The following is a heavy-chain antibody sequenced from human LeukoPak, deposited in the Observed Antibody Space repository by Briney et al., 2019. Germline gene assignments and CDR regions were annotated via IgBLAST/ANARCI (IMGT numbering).Heavy chain of an antibody. CDR2: ISWNSGSI. D-gene: IGHD6-19*01. CDR1: GSTFDDYA. V-gene: IGHV3-9*01. Sequence: GGSLRLSCAASGSTFDDYAMHWVRQAPGKGLEWVSGISWNSGSIGYADSVKGRFTISRDNAKNSLYLQMNSLRAEDTALYYCAKAAVAGTAFDYWGQGTLVTVSP. CDR3: AKAAVAGTAFDY. J-gene: IGHJ4*02.